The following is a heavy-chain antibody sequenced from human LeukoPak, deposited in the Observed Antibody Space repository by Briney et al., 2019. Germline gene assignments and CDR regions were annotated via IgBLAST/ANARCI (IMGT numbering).Heavy chain of an antibody. V-gene: IGHV3-23*01. J-gene: IGHJ4*02. D-gene: IGHD3-22*01. Sequence: GGSLRLSCAASGFTFSIYAMSWVRQAPGKGLEWVSAISGSGGYTYSADSVKGRFTISRDNSKNTLYLQMNSLRAEDTAVYYCAKDRSSGYYIDYWGQGTLVTVSS. CDR3: AKDRSSGYYIDY. CDR1: GFTFSIYA. CDR2: ISGSGGYT.